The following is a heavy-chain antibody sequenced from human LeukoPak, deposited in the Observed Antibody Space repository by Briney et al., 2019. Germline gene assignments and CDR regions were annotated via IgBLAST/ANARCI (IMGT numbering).Heavy chain of an antibody. D-gene: IGHD5-12*01. CDR2: ISSSSRYI. CDR1: VFTFSSYS. CDR3: ARVTPDSGYDYAIAVAGYSWFDP. J-gene: IGHJ5*02. V-gene: IGHV3-21*01. Sequence: GGSLRLSCAASVFTFSSYSMNWVRQAPGRGLECVSSISSSSRYIYYADSVKGRFTTSRDNAKNSLYLQMNSLRAEDTAVYYCARVTPDSGYDYAIAVAGYSWFDPWGQGTLVTVSS.